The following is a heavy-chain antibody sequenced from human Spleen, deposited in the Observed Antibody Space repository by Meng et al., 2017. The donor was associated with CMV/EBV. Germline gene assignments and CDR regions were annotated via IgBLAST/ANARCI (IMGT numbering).Heavy chain of an antibody. J-gene: IGHJ6*02. D-gene: IGHD2/OR15-2a*01. Sequence: GGSLRLSCAASTFNFSRYSMNWVRQAPGKGLEWVSSISSSSSLIYYADSVKGRFTISRDNARNSLFLQMNSLRVDDTAVYYCARDLRGIKGKNYYYYGMDVWGQGTTVTVSS. CDR1: TFNFSRYS. V-gene: IGHV3-21*01. CDR3: ARDLRGIKGKNYYYYGMDV. CDR2: ISSSSSLI.